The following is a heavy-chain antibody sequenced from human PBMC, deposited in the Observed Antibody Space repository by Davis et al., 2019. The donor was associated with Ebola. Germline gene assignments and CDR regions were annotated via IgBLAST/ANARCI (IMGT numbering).Heavy chain of an antibody. D-gene: IGHD1-26*01. CDR1: GFTFRTYS. Sequence: PGGSLRLSCAASGFTFRTYSMNWVRQAPGKGLEWVSYISSGSGTIFYADSVKGRFTVSRDNAKNSLYLQMISLRDEDTAVYYCAREAGATDYWGQGTLVTVSS. CDR3: AREAGATDY. J-gene: IGHJ4*02. CDR2: ISSGSGTI. V-gene: IGHV3-48*02.